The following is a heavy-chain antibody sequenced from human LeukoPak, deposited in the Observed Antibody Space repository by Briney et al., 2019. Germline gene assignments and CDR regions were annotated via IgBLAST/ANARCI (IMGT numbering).Heavy chain of an antibody. J-gene: IGHJ5*01. V-gene: IGHV4-39*01. CDR3: ARLTLTGVGGRGWFDS. CDR1: GDSISNSGWS. CDR2: MPYDENVADKGIP. Sequence: PSETLSLTCIVSGDSISNSGWSWAWVRQPPGKGLEWIGTMPYDENVADKGIPSYNPSLKSRVTISADTSKNELSLKAKSVTAADTASYYCARLTLTGVGGRGWFDSWGQGTLVIVSS. D-gene: IGHD3-3*01.